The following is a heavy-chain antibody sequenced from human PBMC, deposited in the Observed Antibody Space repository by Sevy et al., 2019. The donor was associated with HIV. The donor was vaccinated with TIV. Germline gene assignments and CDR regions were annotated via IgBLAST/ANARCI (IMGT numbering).Heavy chain of an antibody. J-gene: IGHJ5*02. CDR2: IWYDGSNK. V-gene: IGHV3-33*01. CDR1: GFTFSSYG. D-gene: IGHD6-13*01. Sequence: GESLKISCAASGFTFSSYGMHWVRQAPGKGLEWVAVIWYDGSNKYYADSVKGRFTISRDNSKNTLYLQMNSLRAEDTAVYYCARDRDSSSWYEGYWFDPWGQGTLVTVSS. CDR3: ARDRDSSSWYEGYWFDP.